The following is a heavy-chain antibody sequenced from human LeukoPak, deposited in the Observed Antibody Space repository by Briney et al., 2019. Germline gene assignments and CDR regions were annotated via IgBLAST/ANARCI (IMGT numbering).Heavy chain of an antibody. Sequence: PGESLKISCEGSGSSFTNYWISWVRQMPGRGLDWMGRIDPSDSQTNYNPSFQGHVTISVDKSISTVYLQWGSLRASDTAIYYCASRNRDTAISLVLWGRGTVVTVSS. D-gene: IGHD5-18*01. V-gene: IGHV5-10-1*01. CDR1: GSSFTNYW. J-gene: IGHJ2*01. CDR2: IDPSDSQT. CDR3: ASRNRDTAISLVL.